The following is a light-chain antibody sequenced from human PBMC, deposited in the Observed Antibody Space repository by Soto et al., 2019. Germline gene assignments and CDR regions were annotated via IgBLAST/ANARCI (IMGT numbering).Light chain of an antibody. Sequence: DIQMTQSPSSLSASVGNRGTITCQASQDIATYLNWYQQKPGKVPNLLIYDASNLETGVPSRFSGGGSGTHFTFTIRNLQPEDSATYYCQQYDNLPPTWTFGQGTKVDIK. V-gene: IGKV1-33*01. CDR2: DAS. CDR3: QQYDNLPPTWT. J-gene: IGKJ1*01. CDR1: QDIATY.